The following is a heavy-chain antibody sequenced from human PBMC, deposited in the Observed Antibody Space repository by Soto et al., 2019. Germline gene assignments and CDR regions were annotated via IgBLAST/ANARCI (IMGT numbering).Heavy chain of an antibody. CDR1: GFTFSSYS. J-gene: IGHJ4*02. CDR2: ITTSSSYI. V-gene: IGHV3-21*01. Sequence: EVQLVESGGGLVKPGGSLRLSCAASGFTFSSYSMNWVRQAPGKGLEWVSSITTSSSYIYYADSVKGRFTISRDNAKNSLYLQMNSLRAEDTAVYYCASSRGYRFDYWGQGNLVTVSS. D-gene: IGHD5-18*01. CDR3: ASSRGYRFDY.